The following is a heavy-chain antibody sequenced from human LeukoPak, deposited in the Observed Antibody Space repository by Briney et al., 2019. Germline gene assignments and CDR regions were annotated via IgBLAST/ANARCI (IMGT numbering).Heavy chain of an antibody. V-gene: IGHV4-31*03. CDR1: GGSISSGNYY. CDR2: IYDSGSS. J-gene: IGHJ2*01. D-gene: IGHD5-18*01. Sequence: PSQTLSLTCTVSGGSISSGNYYWSWIRQHPGKGLEWIGYIYDSGSSYSNPSLKSRVTISVDTSKNQFSLKLSSVTAADTAVYYCARSGYSYGPTSIYWYFDLWGRGTLVTVSS. CDR3: ARSGYSYGPTSIYWYFDL.